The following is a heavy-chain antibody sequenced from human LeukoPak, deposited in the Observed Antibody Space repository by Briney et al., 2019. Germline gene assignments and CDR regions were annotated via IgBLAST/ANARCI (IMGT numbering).Heavy chain of an antibody. D-gene: IGHD2-15*01. CDR3: ASAVSVEDIWYFDL. V-gene: IGHV1-18*01. CDR1: GYTFTSYG. CDR2: ISAYNGNT. J-gene: IGHJ2*01. Sequence: ASVKVSCKASGYTFTSYGISWVRQAPGQGLEWMGWISAYNGNTNYAQKFQGRVTMTRDTSISTAYMELSRLRSDDTAVYYCASAVSVEDIWYFDLWGRGTLVTVSS.